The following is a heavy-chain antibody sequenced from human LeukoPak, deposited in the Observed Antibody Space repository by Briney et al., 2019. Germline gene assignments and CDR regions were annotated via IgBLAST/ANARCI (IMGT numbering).Heavy chain of an antibody. Sequence: QPGGSLRLSCAASGFTFSSYEMNWVRQAPGKGLEWVANIKQDGSEKYYVDSVKGRFTISRDNTKNSLYLQMSSLRAEDTAVYHCMMSLTAHYYYGMDVWGQGTTVTVSS. V-gene: IGHV3-7*02. D-gene: IGHD2-21*02. CDR2: IKQDGSEK. CDR1: GFTFSSYE. CDR3: MMSLTAHYYYGMDV. J-gene: IGHJ6*02.